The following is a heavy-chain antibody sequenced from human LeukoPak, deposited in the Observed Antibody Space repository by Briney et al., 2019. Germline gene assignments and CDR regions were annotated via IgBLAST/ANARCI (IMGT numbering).Heavy chain of an antibody. CDR3: ARAFRGGYSSSFGY. D-gene: IGHD6-6*01. V-gene: IGHV4-38-2*01. Sequence: SETLSLTCAVSGYSISSGYYWGWIRQPPGKGLEWIGSIYHSGSTYYNPSLKSRVTISVDTSKNQFSLKLSSVTAADTAVYYCARAFRGGYSSSFGYWGQGTLVTVSS. CDR1: GYSISSGYY. J-gene: IGHJ4*02. CDR2: IYHSGST.